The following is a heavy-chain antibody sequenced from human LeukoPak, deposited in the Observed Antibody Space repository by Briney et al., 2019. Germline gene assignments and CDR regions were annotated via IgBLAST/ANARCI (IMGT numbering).Heavy chain of an antibody. CDR1: GGSFSGYY. J-gene: IGHJ4*02. V-gene: IGHV4-34*01. CDR2: INHSGST. Sequence: PSETLSLTCAVYGGSFSGYYWSWIRQPPGKGLEWIGEINHSGSTNYNPSLKSRATISVDTSKNQFSPKLSSVTAADTAVYYCARGIVVIPAAFDYWGQGTLVTVSS. D-gene: IGHD2-2*01. CDR3: ARGIVVIPAAFDY.